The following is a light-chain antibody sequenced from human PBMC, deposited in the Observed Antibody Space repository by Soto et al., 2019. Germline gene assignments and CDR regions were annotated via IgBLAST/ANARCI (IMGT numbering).Light chain of an antibody. V-gene: IGKV3-20*01. CDR1: QSVGSSY. J-gene: IGKJ4*01. CDR2: GAS. CDR3: QQYGSSPLT. Sequence: EIVLTQSPGTLSLSPGESATLSCRASQSVGSSYLAWYRQKPGQAPRLLIYGASSRATGIPDRFSGGGSGTDFTLTISRLEPEDFAVYYCQQYGSSPLTFGGGTKVEIK.